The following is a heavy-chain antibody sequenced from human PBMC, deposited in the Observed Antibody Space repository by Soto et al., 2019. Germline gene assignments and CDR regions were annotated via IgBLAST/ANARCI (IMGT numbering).Heavy chain of an antibody. CDR1: GYTFTSYY. CDR2: INPSGGYT. D-gene: IGHD6-13*01. CDR3: ACGSSSWYSDY. J-gene: IGHJ4*02. V-gene: IGHV1-46*01. Sequence: ASVKVSCKASGYTFTSYYMNWVRQAPGQGLEWLGIINPSGGYTNYAQKFQGRVTITADESTSTAYMELSSLRPEDTAVYYCACGSSSWYSDYWGQGTLVTVSS.